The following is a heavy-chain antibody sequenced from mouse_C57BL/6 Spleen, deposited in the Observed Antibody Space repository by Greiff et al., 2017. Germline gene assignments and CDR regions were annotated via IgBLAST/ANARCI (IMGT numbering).Heavy chain of an antibody. CDR2: IWSGGST. CDR1: GFSLTSYG. CDR3: ASYSNYVWFAY. J-gene: IGHJ3*01. D-gene: IGHD2-5*01. V-gene: IGHV2-2*01. Sequence: QVQLQQSGPGLVQPSQSLSITCTVSGFSLTSYGVHWVRQSPGQGLEWLGVIWSGGSTDYNAAFISRLSISKDNSKCQVFFKRNSLQADDTAIYYCASYSNYVWFAYWGQGTLVTVSA.